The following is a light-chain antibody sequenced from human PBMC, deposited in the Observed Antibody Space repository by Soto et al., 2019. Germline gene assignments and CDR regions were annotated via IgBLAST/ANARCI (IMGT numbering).Light chain of an antibody. Sequence: QSVLTQPASVSGSPGQSITMSCTGTSSDVGGYNYVSWYQQHPGKAPKLMIYEVSNRPSGVSNRFSGSKSGNTASLTISGRQAEDEDDYYCSSYTSSSTLGVFGGGTKLTVL. CDR1: SSDVGGYNY. J-gene: IGLJ2*01. CDR3: SSYTSSSTLGV. V-gene: IGLV2-14*01. CDR2: EVS.